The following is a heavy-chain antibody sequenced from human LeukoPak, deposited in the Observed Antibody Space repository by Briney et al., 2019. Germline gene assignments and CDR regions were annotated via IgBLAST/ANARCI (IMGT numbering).Heavy chain of an antibody. V-gene: IGHV4-39*07. CDR1: GGSISRSSYY. D-gene: IGHD2-15*01. CDR3: AKGSGYWGFDS. Sequence: TSETLSLTCTVSGGSISRSSYYWGWIRQPPGKGLEWIGSIYYSDSGIMYYNPSLKSRVTMSADTSKNQFSLQVSSVTAGDTAAYCRAKGSGYWGFDSWGQGTLVTVSS. J-gene: IGHJ4*02. CDR2: IYYSDSGIM.